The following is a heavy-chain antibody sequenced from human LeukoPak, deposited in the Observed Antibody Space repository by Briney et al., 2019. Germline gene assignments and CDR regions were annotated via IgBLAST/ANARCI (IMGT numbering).Heavy chain of an antibody. CDR1: GDSHTRGHYY. CDR3: VIERYDRGILY. V-gene: IGHV4-39*01. D-gene: IGHD3-9*01. CDR2: VFYSGNI. Sequence: SETQSLTCTVAGDSHTRGHYYWGSVPQTPAKELEWIGNVFYSGNICYNPSLTSRITQSASPANNVFSIKLTAVSAAGTPFYYCVIERYDRGILYWGKGTLVTVFS. J-gene: IGHJ4*02.